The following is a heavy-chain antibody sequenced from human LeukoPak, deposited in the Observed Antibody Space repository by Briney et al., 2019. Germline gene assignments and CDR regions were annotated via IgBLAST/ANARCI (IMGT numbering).Heavy chain of an antibody. CDR3: ARGGQLDHYFDY. Sequence: PGGSLRLSCAASGFTFSSSAMHWVRQAPGKGLEWVAVISYDGSNKYYADSVKGRFTISRDNSKNTLYLQMNSLRAEDTAVYYCARGGQLDHYFDYWGQGTLVTVSS. V-gene: IGHV3-30*01. J-gene: IGHJ4*02. CDR1: GFTFSSSA. D-gene: IGHD6-6*01. CDR2: ISYDGSNK.